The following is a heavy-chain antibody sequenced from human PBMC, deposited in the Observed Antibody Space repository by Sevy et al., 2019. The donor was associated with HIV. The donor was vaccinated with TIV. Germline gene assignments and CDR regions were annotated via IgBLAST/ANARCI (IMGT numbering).Heavy chain of an antibody. CDR1: GGSISSYY. V-gene: IGHV4-4*07. CDR2: IYTSGST. J-gene: IGHJ1*01. Sequence: SETLSLTCTVSGGSISSYYWSWIRQPAGKGLEWIGRIYTSGSTNYNPSLKSRVTMSVDTSKNQFSLKLSSVTAADTAVYYCARGPHYYDSSGYYFEFFHHWGQGTLVTVSS. D-gene: IGHD3-22*01. CDR3: ARGPHYYDSSGYYFEFFHH.